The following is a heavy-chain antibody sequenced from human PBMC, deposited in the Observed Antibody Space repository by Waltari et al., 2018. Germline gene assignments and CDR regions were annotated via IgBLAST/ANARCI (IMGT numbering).Heavy chain of an antibody. V-gene: IGHV3-23*01. D-gene: IGHD6-19*01. CDR3: AKIAVAGTWYFDL. CDR1: GFTFSSLG. CDR2: ISNSGSLT. Sequence: EVQLLESGRGLVQPGGSLRLSCAASGFTFSSLGMSWVRQAPGKGLEWVSSISNSGSLTYYADSVKGRFTSSRDNSMNTLYLQMNSLRVEDTAVYYCAKIAVAGTWYFDLWGRGTLVTVSS. J-gene: IGHJ2*01.